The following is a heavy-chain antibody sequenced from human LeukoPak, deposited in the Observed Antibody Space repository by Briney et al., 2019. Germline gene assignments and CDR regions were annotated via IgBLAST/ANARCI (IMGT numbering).Heavy chain of an antibody. J-gene: IGHJ5*02. Sequence: GGSLRLSCAASEFTFSSYAMNWVRQAPGKGLEWVSAISGSYSTDYAGSVKGRFTISRDNSKNTLYLQMNSLRAEDTAVYYCAKTGSGTYYVSWGQGTPVTVSS. CDR1: EFTFSSYA. D-gene: IGHD1-26*01. V-gene: IGHV3-23*01. CDR3: AKTGSGTYYVS. CDR2: ISGSYST.